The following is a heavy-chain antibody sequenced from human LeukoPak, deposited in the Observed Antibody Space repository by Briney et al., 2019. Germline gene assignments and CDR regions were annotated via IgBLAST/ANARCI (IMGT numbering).Heavy chain of an antibody. Sequence: PGGSLRLSCAASGFTFDDYAMHWVRQAPGKGLEWVSLISGDGGSTYYADSVKGRFTISRDNSKNSLYLQMNSLRTEDTALYYCAKDYAAYCGGDCYSGPGDYWGQGTLVTVSS. CDR3: AKDYAAYCGGDCYSGPGDY. CDR2: ISGDGGST. V-gene: IGHV3-43*02. D-gene: IGHD2-21*02. J-gene: IGHJ4*02. CDR1: GFTFDDYA.